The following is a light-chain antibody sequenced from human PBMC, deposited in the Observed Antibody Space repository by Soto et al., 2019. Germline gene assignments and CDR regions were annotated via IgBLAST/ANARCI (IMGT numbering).Light chain of an antibody. Sequence: IQMTQSPSSLSASVGDRVTITCRASQSISDNLNWYQHKPGTAPNLLIYAASSLQSGVPSRFSGSGSGTDFTLTISSLQPEDFVTYYCQQSFGTPPTFGGGTKVEIK. V-gene: IGKV1-39*01. CDR2: AAS. CDR3: QQSFGTPPT. CDR1: QSISDN. J-gene: IGKJ4*01.